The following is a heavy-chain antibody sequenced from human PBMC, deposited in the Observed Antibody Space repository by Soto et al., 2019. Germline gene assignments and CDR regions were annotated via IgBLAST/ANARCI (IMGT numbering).Heavy chain of an antibody. J-gene: IGHJ4*02. CDR2: ITGRGDVS. CDR1: GFTFSIYA. CDR3: AKDRPNYYGSGWAYYRPGGDY. Sequence: EVQLRESGGGLVQPGGSLRLSCAASGFTFSIYAMSWVRQTPGKGLEWVSSITGRGDVSFSADSVKGRLTISRDNSKNTLYLQMNSLRVDDTAVYYCAKDRPNYYGSGWAYYRPGGDYCGQGTLVTVSS. V-gene: IGHV3-23*01. D-gene: IGHD3-10*01.